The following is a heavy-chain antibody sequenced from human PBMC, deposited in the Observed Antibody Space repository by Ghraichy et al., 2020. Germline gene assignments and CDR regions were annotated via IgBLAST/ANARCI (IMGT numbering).Heavy chain of an antibody. CDR1: GFTFSSYA. CDR3: AKAVSPNYYDSSGYDFDY. CDR2: ISGSGGST. V-gene: IGHV3-23*01. Sequence: GGSLRLSCAASGFTFSSYAMSWVRQAPGKGLEWVSAISGSGGSTYYADSVKGRFTISRDNSKNTLYLQMNSLRAEDTAVYYCAKAVSPNYYDSSGYDFDYWGQGTLVTVSS. D-gene: IGHD3-22*01. J-gene: IGHJ4*02.